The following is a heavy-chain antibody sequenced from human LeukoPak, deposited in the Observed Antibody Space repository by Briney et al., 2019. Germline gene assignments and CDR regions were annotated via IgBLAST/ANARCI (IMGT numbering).Heavy chain of an antibody. CDR1: GFTFNDYA. CDR3: AKDISRGPGIAVAGTDY. J-gene: IGHJ4*02. D-gene: IGHD6-19*01. V-gene: IGHV3-9*01. CDR2: ISWNSGSI. Sequence: PGGSLRLSCAASGFTFNDYAMHWVRQAPGKGLEWVSGISWNSGSIGYADSVKGRFTISRDNAKNSLYLQMNSLRAEDTALYYCAKDISRGPGIAVAGTDYWGQGTLVTVSS.